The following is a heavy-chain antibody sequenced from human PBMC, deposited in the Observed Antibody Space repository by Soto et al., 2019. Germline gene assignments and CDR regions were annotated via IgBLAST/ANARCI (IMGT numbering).Heavy chain of an antibody. V-gene: IGHV1-8*01. D-gene: IGHD6-13*01. CDR1: GYTFTSYD. J-gene: IGHJ3*02. Sequence: QVQLVQSGAEVKKPGASVKVSCKASGYTFTSYDINWVRQATGQGLEWMGWMNPNSGNTGYAQKFQGRVTMTRNTSISTAYMELSSLRSEATAVYYCARSIAAAGRDAFDIWGQGTMVTVSS. CDR2: MNPNSGNT. CDR3: ARSIAAAGRDAFDI.